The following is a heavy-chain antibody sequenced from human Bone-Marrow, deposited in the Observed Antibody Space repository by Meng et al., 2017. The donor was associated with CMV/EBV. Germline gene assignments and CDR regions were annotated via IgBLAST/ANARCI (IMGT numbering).Heavy chain of an antibody. CDR1: SSG. CDR2: IRYDGSNK. V-gene: IGHV3-30*02. Sequence: SSGMHWVRQAPGKGLEWVAFIRYDGSNKYYADSVKGRFTISRDNSKNTLYLQMNSLRAEDTAVYYCATLGDIVVVPAASRFNWFDPWGQGTLVTVSS. J-gene: IGHJ5*02. D-gene: IGHD2-2*01. CDR3: ATLGDIVVVPAASRFNWFDP.